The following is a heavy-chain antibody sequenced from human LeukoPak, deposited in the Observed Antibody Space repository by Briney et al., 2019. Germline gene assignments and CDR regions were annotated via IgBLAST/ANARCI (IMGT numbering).Heavy chain of an antibody. CDR1: GYTFTGYY. Sequence: ASVKVSCKASGYTFTGYYMHWVRQAPGQGLEWMGWINPNSGGTNYAQKFQGRVTMTRDTSISTAYMELSRLRSDDTAVYYCARVSSSWYFGYYMDVWGKGTTVTVSS. J-gene: IGHJ6*03. CDR3: ARVSSSWYFGYYMDV. D-gene: IGHD6-13*01. V-gene: IGHV1-2*02. CDR2: INPNSGGT.